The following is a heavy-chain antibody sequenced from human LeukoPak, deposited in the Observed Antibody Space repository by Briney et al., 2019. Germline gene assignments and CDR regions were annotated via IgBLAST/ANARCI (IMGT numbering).Heavy chain of an antibody. J-gene: IGHJ5*02. V-gene: IGHV4-59*08. CDR3: APLLNNYFDP. CDR2: IFYSGFT. CDR1: GGSISSYH. Sequence: SETLSLTCTVSGGSISSYHWSWIRQPPGKALEWIGYIFYSGFTSYNPSLKSRVTISVDTSKNQFSLKLSSVTAADTAVYYCAPLLNNYFDPWGQGTLVTVSS.